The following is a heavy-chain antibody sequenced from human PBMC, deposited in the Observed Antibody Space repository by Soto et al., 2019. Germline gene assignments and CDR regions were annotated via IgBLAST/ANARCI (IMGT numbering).Heavy chain of an antibody. Sequence: PGGSLRLSCAASGFTFSSYGMHWVLQAPGKGLEWVAVIWCDGSNKYYADSVKGRFTISRDTSKNTLHLQMDSLRAEDTAVYYCARDDGRFDGGRCYGVPLYGCGKGTTVTVSS. D-gene: IGHD2-15*01. J-gene: IGHJ6*04. V-gene: IGHV3-33*01. CDR2: IWCDGSNK. CDR3: ARDDGRFDGGRCYGVPLYG. CDR1: GFTFSSYG.